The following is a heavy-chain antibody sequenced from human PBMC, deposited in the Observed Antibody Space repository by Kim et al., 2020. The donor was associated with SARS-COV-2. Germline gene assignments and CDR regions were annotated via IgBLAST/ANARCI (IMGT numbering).Heavy chain of an antibody. Sequence: GGSLRLSCAASGFTFNSFAMNWVRQAPGKGLEWVSSINAGGGGSKFDADSVKGLFTFSRDSSRNTLELHMDILRAEDTSVYYWAKSRPSGWLFDHWGQGALVSVSS. V-gene: IGHV3-23*01. D-gene: IGHD6-19*01. CDR1: GFTFNSFA. J-gene: IGHJ4*02. CDR3: AKSRPSGWLFDH. CDR2: INAGGGGSK.